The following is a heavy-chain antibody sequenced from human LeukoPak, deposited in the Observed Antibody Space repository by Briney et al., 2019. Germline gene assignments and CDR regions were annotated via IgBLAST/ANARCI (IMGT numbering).Heavy chain of an antibody. D-gene: IGHD3-22*01. CDR2: IYYDGSNK. Sequence: GRSLRLSCAASGFIFSSYGMHWVRQAPGKGLEWVAVIYYDGSNKYYADSVRGRFTISRDNYKNTLFLQMSSLRAEDTAVYYCARDTFYSSGVYGLDVWGQGTTVTVSS. V-gene: IGHV3-33*01. CDR3: ARDTFYSSGVYGLDV. CDR1: GFIFSSYG. J-gene: IGHJ6*02.